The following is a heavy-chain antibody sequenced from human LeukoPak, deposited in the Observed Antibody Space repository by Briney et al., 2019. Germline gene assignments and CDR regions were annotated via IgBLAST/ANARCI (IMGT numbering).Heavy chain of an antibody. CDR2: TSSSGGTI. J-gene: IGHJ4*02. V-gene: IGHV3-48*03. CDR3: ATTGSESYYDY. Sequence: GGSLRLSCAASRFIFSSYEMNWVRQAPGKGLEWISYTSSSGGTIYYADSVKGRFTISRDNAKNSLSLQMNSLRAEDTAVYYCATTGSESYYDYWGQGTLVTVSS. D-gene: IGHD1-26*01. CDR1: RFIFSSYE.